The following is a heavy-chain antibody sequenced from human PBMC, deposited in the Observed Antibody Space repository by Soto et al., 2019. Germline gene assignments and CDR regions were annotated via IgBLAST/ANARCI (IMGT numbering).Heavy chain of an antibody. CDR3: ARDGWLAAADH. J-gene: IGHJ4*02. Sequence: ASVKVSCKASGGGNLRDYRTTWVRRAPGQGLEWMGWISAKHGNTNYAQKLQGRVTMTADTSTSTAYMELRSLRSDDTAVYYCARDGWLAAADHWGQGTLVTVSS. V-gene: IGHV1-18*04. CDR1: GGGNLRDYR. D-gene: IGHD6-13*01. CDR2: ISAKHGNT.